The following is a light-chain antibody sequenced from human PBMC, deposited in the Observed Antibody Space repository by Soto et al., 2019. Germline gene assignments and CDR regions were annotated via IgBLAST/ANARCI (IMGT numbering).Light chain of an antibody. V-gene: IGLV2-14*01. CDR2: EVS. CDR3: NSYTSSSTPYV. Sequence: QSALTQPASVSGSPGQSIAISCTGTSSDVGAYNYVSWYRQHPGKAPKLMIYEVSNRPSGVSNRFSGSKSGNTASLTISGLQAEDEADYYCNSYTSSSTPYVFGTGTKVTVL. J-gene: IGLJ1*01. CDR1: SSDVGAYNY.